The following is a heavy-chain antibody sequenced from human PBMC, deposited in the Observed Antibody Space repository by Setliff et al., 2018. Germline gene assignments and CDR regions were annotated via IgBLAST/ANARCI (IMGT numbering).Heavy chain of an antibody. CDR1: GFTFSNYW. CDR3: ARVAGRGRYWYFDL. V-gene: IGHV3-7*01. Sequence: PGGSLRLSCAASGFTFSNYWMNWVRQAPGKGLEWVANINQDGRETYYVGSVKGRFTISRDNAKNSLYLRMNSLRAEDTAVYYCARVAGRGRYWYFDLWGRGTLVTVSS. CDR2: INQDGRET. J-gene: IGHJ2*01.